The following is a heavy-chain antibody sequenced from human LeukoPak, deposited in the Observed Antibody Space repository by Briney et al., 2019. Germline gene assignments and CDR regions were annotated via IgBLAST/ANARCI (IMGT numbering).Heavy chain of an antibody. J-gene: IGHJ5*02. V-gene: IGHV4-34*01. D-gene: IGHD5-12*01. CDR2: INHSGST. CDR1: GGSFSGYY. Sequence: SETLSLTCAVYGGSFSGYYWSWIRQPPGKGLEWIGEINHSGSTNYNPSLKSRVTISVDTSKNQFSLKLSSATAADTAVYYCARRVVATITRLRWFDPWGQGTLVTVSS. CDR3: ARRVVATITRLRWFDP.